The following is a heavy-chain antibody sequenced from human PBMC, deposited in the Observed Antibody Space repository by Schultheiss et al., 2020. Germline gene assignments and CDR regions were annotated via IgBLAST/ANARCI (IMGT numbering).Heavy chain of an antibody. V-gene: IGHV3-30*09. D-gene: IGHD1-26*01. J-gene: IGHJ3*02. CDR1: GFTFSNSW. Sequence: GESLKISCAASGFTFSNSWMSWVRQAPDKGLDWVAVISSDGKTKLYADSVKGRFAISRDDSRNTLYLQMNSLRAEDTAVYSCARRIVGTTELVFDIWGQGTMVTVSS. CDR2: ISSDGKTK. CDR3: ARRIVGTTELVFDI.